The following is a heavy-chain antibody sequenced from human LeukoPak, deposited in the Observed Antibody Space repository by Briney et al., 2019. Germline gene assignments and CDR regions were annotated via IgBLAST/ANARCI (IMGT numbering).Heavy chain of an antibody. CDR3: AAPTKSHPGRFDY. D-gene: IGHD5-24*01. CDR1: GGSISGYY. Sequence: PSETLSLTCTVSGGSISGYYWSWIRQPPGKGLGWIGSIYYSGSTYYNPSLKSRVTISVDTSKNQFSLKLSSVTAADTAVYYCAAPTKSHPGRFDYWGQGTLVTVSS. V-gene: IGHV4-59*05. J-gene: IGHJ4*02. CDR2: IYYSGST.